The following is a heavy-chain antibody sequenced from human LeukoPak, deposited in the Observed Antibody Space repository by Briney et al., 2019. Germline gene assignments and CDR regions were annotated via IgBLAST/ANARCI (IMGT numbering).Heavy chain of an antibody. CDR2: IYPGDSDT. Sequence: GESLKISCKDSGYSFTSYWIGWVRQMPGKGLEWMGIIYPGDSDTRYSPSFQGQVTISADKSINTTYLQWTSLKASDTAMYYCARHRYSSGRLGIDYWGQGTLVTVSA. J-gene: IGHJ4*02. CDR1: GYSFTSYW. CDR3: ARHRYSSGRLGIDY. D-gene: IGHD6-19*01. V-gene: IGHV5-51*01.